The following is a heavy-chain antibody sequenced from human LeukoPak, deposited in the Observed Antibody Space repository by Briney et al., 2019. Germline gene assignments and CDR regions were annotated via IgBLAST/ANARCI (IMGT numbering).Heavy chain of an antibody. CDR2: INPSGGST. V-gene: IGHV1-46*01. D-gene: IGHD2-2*02. Sequence: ASVKVSCKASGYTFTSYYMHWVRQAPGQGLEWMGIINPSGGSTSYAQKFQGRVTMTRDTSTSTVYMELSSLRSEDTAVYYCARSPTAIYMGDYFDYWGQGTLVTVSS. CDR3: ARSPTAIYMGDYFDY. CDR1: GYTFTSYY. J-gene: IGHJ4*02.